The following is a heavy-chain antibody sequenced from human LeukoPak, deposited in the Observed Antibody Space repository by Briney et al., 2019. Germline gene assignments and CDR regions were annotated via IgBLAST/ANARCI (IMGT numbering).Heavy chain of an antibody. CDR2: TYYRSKWYN. J-gene: IGHJ4*02. D-gene: IGHD3-10*01. CDR3: ARSFSFHGSNPDQVDY. Sequence: SQTLSLTCAISGDSVSSNSAAWNWIRQSPSRGLEWLGRTYYRSKWYNDYAVSVKSRITINPDTSKNQFSLQLNSVTPEDTAVYYCARSFSFHGSNPDQVDYWGQGTLVTVSS. CDR1: GDSVSSNSAA. V-gene: IGHV6-1*01.